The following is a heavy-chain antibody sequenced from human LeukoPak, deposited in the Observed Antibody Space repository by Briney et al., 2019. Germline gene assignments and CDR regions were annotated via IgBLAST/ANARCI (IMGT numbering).Heavy chain of an antibody. V-gene: IGHV3-21*01. CDR2: IRSGSDYI. D-gene: IGHD4-17*01. CDR1: GFTFSSYS. J-gene: IGHJ3*02. CDR3: ARVSSVTTTTQGAFDI. Sequence: PGGSLRLSCAASGFTFSSYSMNWVRQAPGKGLEWVSSIRSGSDYIYYADSVKGRFTISRDNAKNSLYLQMNSLRAEDTAVYYCARVSSVTTTTQGAFDIWGQGTMVTVSS.